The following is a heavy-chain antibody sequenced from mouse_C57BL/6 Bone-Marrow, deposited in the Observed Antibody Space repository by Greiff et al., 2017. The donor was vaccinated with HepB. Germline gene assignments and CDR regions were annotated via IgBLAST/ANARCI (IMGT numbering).Heavy chain of an antibody. V-gene: IGHV1-63*01. Sequence: VQLQESGAELVRPGTSVKMSCKASGYTFTNYWIGWAKQRPGHGLEWIGDIYPGGGYTNYNEKFKGKATLTADKSSSTAYMQFSSLTSEDSAIYYCARGGRDYGRFAYWGQGTLVTVSA. J-gene: IGHJ3*01. CDR2: IYPGGGYT. CDR1: GYTFTNYW. CDR3: ARGGRDYGRFAY. D-gene: IGHD2-4*01.